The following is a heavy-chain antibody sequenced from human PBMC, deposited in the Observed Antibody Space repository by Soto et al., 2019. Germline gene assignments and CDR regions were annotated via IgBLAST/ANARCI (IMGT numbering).Heavy chain of an antibody. J-gene: IGHJ5*02. CDR1: GGSVSSGSYY. Sequence: NPSETLSLTXTVSGGSVSSGSYYWNWIRQPPGKGLEWIGYIYYSGSTNYNPSLKSRVTISVDTSKNQFSLKLSSVTAADTAVYYCATYDILAAYYHWGQGTLVTVSS. D-gene: IGHD3-9*01. CDR3: ATYDILAAYYH. V-gene: IGHV4-61*01. CDR2: IYYSGST.